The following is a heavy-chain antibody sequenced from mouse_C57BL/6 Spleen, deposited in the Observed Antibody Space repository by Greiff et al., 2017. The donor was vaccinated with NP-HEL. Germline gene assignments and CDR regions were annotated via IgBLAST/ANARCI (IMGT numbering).Heavy chain of an antibody. V-gene: IGHV2-6-1*01. Sequence: VKLMESGPGLVAPSQSLSITCTVSGFSLTSYGVHWVRQPPGKGLEWLVVIWSDGSTTYNSALKSRLSISKDNSKSQVFLKMNSLQTDDTAMYYCARHYYSNNYYAMDYWGQGTSVTVSS. J-gene: IGHJ4*01. CDR1: GFSLTSYG. CDR2: IWSDGST. CDR3: ARHYYSNNYYAMDY. D-gene: IGHD2-5*01.